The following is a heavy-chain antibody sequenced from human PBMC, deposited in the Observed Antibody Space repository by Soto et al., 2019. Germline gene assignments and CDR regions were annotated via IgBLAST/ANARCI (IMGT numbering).Heavy chain of an antibody. CDR3: ARAFPDYGGNSVVDY. CDR1: GFTFSSYG. D-gene: IGHD4-17*01. J-gene: IGHJ4*02. CDR2: IWYDGSNK. V-gene: IGHV3-33*01. Sequence: QVQLVESGGGVVQPGRSLRLSCAASGFTFSSYGMHWVRQAPGKGLEWVAVIWYDGSNKYYADSVKGRFTISRDNSKTTLYLQMNSLRAEDTAVYYCARAFPDYGGNSVVDYWGQGTLVTVSS.